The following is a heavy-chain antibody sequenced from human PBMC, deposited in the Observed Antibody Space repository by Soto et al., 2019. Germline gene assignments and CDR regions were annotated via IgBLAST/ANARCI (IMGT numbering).Heavy chain of an antibody. CDR3: AAQWDVVAFDI. CDR2: IKQDGSEK. CDR1: GFTFSRYW. V-gene: IGHV3-7*01. D-gene: IGHD1-26*01. J-gene: IGHJ3*02. Sequence: PGGSLRLSCAASGFTFSRYWMSWVRQAPGKGLEWVANIKQDGSEKYYVDSVKGRFTISRDNAKNSLYLQMNSLRAEDTAVYYCAAQWDVVAFDIWGQGTMVTVSS.